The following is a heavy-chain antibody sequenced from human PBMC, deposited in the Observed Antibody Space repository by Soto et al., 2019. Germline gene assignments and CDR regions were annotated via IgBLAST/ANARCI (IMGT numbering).Heavy chain of an antibody. CDR1: GYTFTGYY. CDR3: ASIDYDYVWGSYRPLGY. Sequence: QVQLVQSGAEVKKPGASVKVSCKASGYTFTGYYMHWVRQAPGQGLEWMGWINPNSGGTNYAQKFQGRVTMTRDTSISTAYMELSRLRSDDTAVYYCASIDYDYVWGSYRPLGYWGQGTLVTVSS. D-gene: IGHD3-16*02. CDR2: INPNSGGT. V-gene: IGHV1-2*02. J-gene: IGHJ4*02.